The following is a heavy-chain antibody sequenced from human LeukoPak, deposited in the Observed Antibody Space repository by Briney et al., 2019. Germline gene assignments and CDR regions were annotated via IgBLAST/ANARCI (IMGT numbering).Heavy chain of an antibody. CDR1: GLTFSTSG. D-gene: IGHD3-10*01. Sequence: PGGSLRLSCTASGLTFSTSGFNWVRQAPGKGLEWVAFIRFDGSDKYYADSVKGRFTISRDNSEKMLYLQMNSLRAEDTAVYYCAKDRLDTMLRGRYYFDSWGQGTLVTVSS. CDR3: AKDRLDTMLRGRYYFDS. V-gene: IGHV3-30*02. J-gene: IGHJ4*02. CDR2: IRFDGSDK.